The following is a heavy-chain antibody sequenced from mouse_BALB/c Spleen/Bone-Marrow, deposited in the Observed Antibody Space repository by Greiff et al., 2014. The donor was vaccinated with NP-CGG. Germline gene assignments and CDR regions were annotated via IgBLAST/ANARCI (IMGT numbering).Heavy chain of an antibody. D-gene: IGHD4-1*01. Sequence: VQLQQSGAELVRPGSSVKISCKASGYAFSSYWMNWVKQRPGQGLEWIGQIYPGDGDTNYNGKFKGKATLTADKSSSTAYMQLSSLTSKDTAVYSCARLRTWADYWGQGTTLTVSS. J-gene: IGHJ2*01. CDR1: GYAFSSYW. CDR3: ARLRTWADY. CDR2: IYPGDGDT. V-gene: IGHV1-80*01.